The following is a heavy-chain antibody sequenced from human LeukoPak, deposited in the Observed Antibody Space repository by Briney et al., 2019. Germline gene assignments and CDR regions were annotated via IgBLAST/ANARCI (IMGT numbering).Heavy chain of an antibody. D-gene: IGHD3-16*01. CDR3: ARDYVGDNWFDP. CDR2: ISPNSGGT. J-gene: IGHJ5*02. CDR1: GYTFTSFG. Sequence: ASVKVSCKASGYTFTSFGLSWLRQAPGQGLEWMGWISPNSGGTNYAQKFQGRVTMTRDTSISTAYMELSRLRSDDTAVYYCARDYVGDNWFDPWGQGTLVTVSS. V-gene: IGHV1-2*02.